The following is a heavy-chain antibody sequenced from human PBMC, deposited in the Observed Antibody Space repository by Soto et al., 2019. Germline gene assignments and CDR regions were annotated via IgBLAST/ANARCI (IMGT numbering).Heavy chain of an antibody. Sequence: SETLSLTCAVSGYSISTGFNWNWVRQLPGKGLEWIGCVYYTGTTYYNPSLKSRITISIDSSKNQFSLTLSSVTAADTALYICARGAPRGRGVPTYLHYWGQGTLVTVSS. V-gene: IGHV4-31*11. J-gene: IGHJ4*02. CDR3: ARGAPRGRGVPTYLHY. D-gene: IGHD3-10*01. CDR1: GYSISTGFN. CDR2: VYYTGTT.